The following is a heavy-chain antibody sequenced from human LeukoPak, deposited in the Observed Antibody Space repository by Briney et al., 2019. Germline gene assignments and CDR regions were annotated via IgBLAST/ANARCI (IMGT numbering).Heavy chain of an antibody. Sequence: PSQTLSLTCSVSGDSIATSDHYWSWIRQPPGKGLEWIGYIYYSGSTNYNPSLKSRVTISVDTSKNQFSLKLSSVTAADTAVYYCASVGGDNWGQGTLVTVSS. D-gene: IGHD1-26*01. J-gene: IGHJ4*02. CDR1: GDSIATSDHY. CDR2: IYYSGST. V-gene: IGHV4-61*05. CDR3: ASVGGDN.